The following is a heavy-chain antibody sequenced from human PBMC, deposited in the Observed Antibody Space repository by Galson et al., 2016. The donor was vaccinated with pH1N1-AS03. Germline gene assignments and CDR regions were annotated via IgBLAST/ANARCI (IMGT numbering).Heavy chain of an antibody. CDR3: ARPRGWSGHDAFDI. J-gene: IGHJ3*02. CDR1: GYTFTDYF. D-gene: IGHD3-3*01. Sequence: SVKVSCKASGYTFTDYFVYWVRQAPGQGLEWMGRINPNSGVTKFAQNFQGRVTMTRDTSIKTAYMELNRLSSDDTAVYYCARPRGWSGHDAFDIWGQGTMVTVS. V-gene: IGHV1-2*06. CDR2: INPNSGVT.